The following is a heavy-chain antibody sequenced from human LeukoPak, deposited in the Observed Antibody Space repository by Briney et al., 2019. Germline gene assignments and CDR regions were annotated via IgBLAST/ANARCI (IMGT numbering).Heavy chain of an antibody. D-gene: IGHD5-18*01. Sequence: GGSLRLSCAASGFTFSRYWMHWVRQAPGKGLVWVSRINSDGSSTSYADSVKGRFTISRDNAKNTLYLQMNSLRAEDTAVCYCASDTVDTAVGIDYWGQGTLVTVSS. CDR2: INSDGSST. V-gene: IGHV3-74*01. J-gene: IGHJ4*02. CDR1: GFTFSRYW. CDR3: ASDTVDTAVGIDY.